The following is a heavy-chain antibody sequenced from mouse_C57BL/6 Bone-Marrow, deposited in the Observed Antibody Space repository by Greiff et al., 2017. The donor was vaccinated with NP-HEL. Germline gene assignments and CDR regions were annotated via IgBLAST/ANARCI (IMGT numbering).Heavy chain of an antibody. CDR1: GYTFTSYW. V-gene: IGHV1-72*01. D-gene: IGHD2-4*01. CDR2: IDPNSGGT. J-gene: IGHJ2*01. CDR3: ARDYDEGDYFDD. Sequence: QVQLQQPGAELVKPGASVKLSCKASGYTFTSYWMHWVKQRPGRGLEWIGRIDPNSGGTKYDAKFKSKATLTVDKPTSTAYLQLSSLTSEDSAVYYCARDYDEGDYFDDWGQGTTRTVSS.